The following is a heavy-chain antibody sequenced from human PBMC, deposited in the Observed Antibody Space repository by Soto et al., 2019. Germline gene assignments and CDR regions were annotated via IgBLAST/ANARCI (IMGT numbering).Heavy chain of an antibody. CDR3: ARADQYYLMPCFDY. CDR1: GGSISGYY. Sequence: SETLSLTCTVSGGSISGYYYNWIRQPPGKGLEWIGFIYYDGSTKNNPSLKSRVTISVDSSKNQISLKLNSVTAADTAVYYCARADQYYLMPCFDYWGQGALVTVSS. CDR2: IYYDGST. D-gene: IGHD2-2*01. J-gene: IGHJ4*02. V-gene: IGHV4-59*01.